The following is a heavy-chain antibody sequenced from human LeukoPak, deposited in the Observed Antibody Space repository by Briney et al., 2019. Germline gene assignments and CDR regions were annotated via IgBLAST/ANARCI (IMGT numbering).Heavy chain of an antibody. CDR3: ARASIRGANWFDP. CDR2: TNPNSGGT. J-gene: IGHJ5*02. V-gene: IGHV1-2*02. D-gene: IGHD3-10*01. CDR1: GYTFTGYY. Sequence: GASVKVSCKASGYTFTGYYMHWVRQAPGQGLEWMGWTNPNSGGTDYAQKFQGRVTMTRDTSISTAYMELSRLRSDDTAVYYCARASIRGANWFDPWGQGTLVTVSS.